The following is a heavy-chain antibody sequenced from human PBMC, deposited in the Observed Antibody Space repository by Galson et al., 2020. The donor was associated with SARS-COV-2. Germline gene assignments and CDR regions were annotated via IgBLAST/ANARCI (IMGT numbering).Heavy chain of an antibody. D-gene: IGHD4-17*01. CDR1: GFTFSSYS. V-gene: IGHV3-21*01. CDR3: ARDTQRQHDYGDYDDAFDI. J-gene: IGHJ3*02. Sequence: NSGGSLRLSCAASGFTFSSYSMNWVRQAPGKGLEWVSSISSSSSYIYYADSVKGRFTISRDNAKNSLYLQMNSLRAEDTAVYYCARDTQRQHDYGDYDDAFDIWGQGTMVTVSS. CDR2: ISSSSSYI.